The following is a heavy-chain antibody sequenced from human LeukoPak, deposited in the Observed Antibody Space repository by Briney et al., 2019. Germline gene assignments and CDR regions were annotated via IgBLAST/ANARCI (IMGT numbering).Heavy chain of an antibody. D-gene: IGHD6-19*01. V-gene: IGHV5-51*01. CDR3: ARLHPYTTGWYVGADY. J-gene: IGHJ4*02. CDR2: IYPGDSDT. CDR1: GYIFTTYW. Sequence: GESLKISCKTSGYIFTTYWIGWVRRMPGRGLEWMALIYPGDSDTRYSPSFRGQVTISADKSITTAYLQWRSLKASDTAIYYCARLHPYTTGWYVGADYWGQGTLVSVSS.